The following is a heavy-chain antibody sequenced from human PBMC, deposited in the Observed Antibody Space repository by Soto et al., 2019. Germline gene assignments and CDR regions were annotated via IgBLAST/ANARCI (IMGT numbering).Heavy chain of an antibody. CDR2: IYHSGTT. CDR3: ARHKDCSGGSCNAVGYYYGLDV. D-gene: IGHD2-15*01. CDR1: GGSMSSSNW. V-gene: IGHV4-4*02. Sequence: PSETLSLTCTVSGGSMSSSNWWNWVRQPPGKGLEWIGEIYHSGTTYYNPPLKSRVTISVDTSKNQFSLRLSSVTAADTAVYYCARHKDCSGGSCNAVGYYYGLDVWGQGTTVTVSS. J-gene: IGHJ6*02.